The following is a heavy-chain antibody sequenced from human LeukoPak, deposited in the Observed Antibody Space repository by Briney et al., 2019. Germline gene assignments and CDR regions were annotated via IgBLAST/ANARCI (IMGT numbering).Heavy chain of an antibody. CDR3: AIPQFGDNLFAS. CDR1: GIAVTGNY. Sequence: GGSLRLSCAASGIAVTGNYMSWVRQPPGKGLEWVSFISINTDTFYADSVRGRFTISRDSSKNTLFLQMNSLRDEDSAVYYCAIPQFGDNLFASGARETLVTFSS. J-gene: IGHJ4*02. V-gene: IGHV3-53*01. D-gene: IGHD3-16*01. CDR2: ISINTDT.